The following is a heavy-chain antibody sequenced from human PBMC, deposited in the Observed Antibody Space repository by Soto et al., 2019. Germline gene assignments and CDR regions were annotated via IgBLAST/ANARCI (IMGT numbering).Heavy chain of an antibody. D-gene: IGHD6-19*01. CDR3: ARYSSGWYKFDY. CDR2: ISRDGTNK. V-gene: IGHV3-30-3*01. CDR1: GFTFSDYA. Sequence: QVQLVESGGGVVQPGRSLRLSCVASGFTFSDYAMDWVRQAPGKGLEWVTVISRDGTNKYYADAVKGRFTISRDNSKNTLYLQMNSLTVKDTALYYCARYSSGWYKFDYWGQGTVGTDS. J-gene: IGHJ4*02.